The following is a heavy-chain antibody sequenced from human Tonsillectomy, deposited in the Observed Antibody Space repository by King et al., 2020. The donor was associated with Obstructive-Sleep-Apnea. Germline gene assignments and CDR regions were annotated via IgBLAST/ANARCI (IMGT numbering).Heavy chain of an antibody. D-gene: IGHD2-2*01. J-gene: IGHJ4*02. CDR1: GFTFSTYG. CDR2: ISYHGSNK. V-gene: IGHV3-30*18. Sequence: QVQLVESGGGVVQPGRSLRLSCAASGFTFSTYGMHWVRQAPGKGLEWVALISYHGSNKYYADSVKGRFTISRDNSKNTLYLQMNSLRAEDTAVYYCAKERCSSTSCYVGFDYWGQGTLVTVSS. CDR3: AKERCSSTSCYVGFDY.